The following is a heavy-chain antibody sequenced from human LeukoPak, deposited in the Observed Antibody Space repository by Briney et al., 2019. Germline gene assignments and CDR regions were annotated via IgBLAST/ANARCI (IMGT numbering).Heavy chain of an antibody. V-gene: IGHV3-23*01. CDR1: GFTFSSYA. Sequence: GGSLRLSCAASGFTFSSYAMTWVRQAPGKGLEWVSFISDSETKYGDSVKGRFTVSGDNSKNTLYLEMNSLRAEDTAVYYCARGGSGTSVLYSWGQGILVTVSS. J-gene: IGHJ4*02. CDR3: ARGGSGTSVLYS. D-gene: IGHD2-2*01. CDR2: ISDSET.